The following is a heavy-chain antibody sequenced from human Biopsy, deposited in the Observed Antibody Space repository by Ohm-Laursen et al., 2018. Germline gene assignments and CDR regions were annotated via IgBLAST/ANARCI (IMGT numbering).Heavy chain of an antibody. V-gene: IGHV3-53*01. D-gene: IGHD3-10*01. CDR2: IFAGGGRT. CDR3: ARTIMVGGVILNYFDY. CDR1: GLSIGTNY. J-gene: IGHJ4*02. Sequence: GSLRLSCAASGLSIGTNYMTWVRQAPGKGLDWVSIIFAGGGRTYYVDSVKGRFTISRDISESTVSLQMNSLRAEDTAVYYCARTIMVGGVILNYFDYWGQGTLVTVSS.